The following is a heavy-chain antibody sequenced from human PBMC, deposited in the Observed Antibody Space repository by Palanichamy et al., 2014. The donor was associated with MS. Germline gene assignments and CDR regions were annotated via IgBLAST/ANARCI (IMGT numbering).Heavy chain of an antibody. D-gene: IGHD6-6*01. CDR1: GGTFSSYA. V-gene: IGHV1-69*01. J-gene: IGHJ4*02. Sequence: QVQLVQSGAEVKKPGSSVKVSCKASGGTFSSYAVSWVRQAPGQGLEWMGGIIPIFGTANYAQKFQGRVTITADESTSTAYMELSSLRSEDTAVYYCARDGTADIAARGEFDYWGQGTLVTVSS. CDR3: ARDGTADIAARGEFDY. CDR2: IIPIFGTA.